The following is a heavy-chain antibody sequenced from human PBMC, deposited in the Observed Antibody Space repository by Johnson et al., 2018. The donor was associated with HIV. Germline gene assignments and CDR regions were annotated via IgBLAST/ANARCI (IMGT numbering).Heavy chain of an antibody. CDR3: ARGEGRGAFDI. CDR2: IGTAGDT. V-gene: IGHV3-13*01. CDR1: RFTFTYYD. D-gene: IGHD3-10*01. Sequence: VQLVESGGGLVQPGGSLRLSCAASRFTFTYYDMHSVRQPIGEGLEWVSGIGTAGDTNYPGSVKGRFTVSRENAKNSLYLQMTSLRAEDTALYYCARGEGRGAFDIWGQGTMVTVSS. J-gene: IGHJ3*02.